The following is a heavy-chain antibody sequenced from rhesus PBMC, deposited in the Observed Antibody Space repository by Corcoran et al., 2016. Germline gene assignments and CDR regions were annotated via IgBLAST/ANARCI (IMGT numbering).Heavy chain of an antibody. CDR3: ARTPEANYFDF. J-gene: IGHJ4*01. Sequence: QVQLQASAPGLVKPSETLSLPCDVSGGSITAFSWNWTRPPPGKGLEWFGYIRGTSGSTYYNPSLKSRVTISTDTSKNQFSRKRSSVTAADTAVYYCARTPEANYFDFWGQGVLVTVSS. CDR1: GGSITAFS. CDR2: IRGTSGST. D-gene: IGHD6-43*01. V-gene: IGHV4-165*02.